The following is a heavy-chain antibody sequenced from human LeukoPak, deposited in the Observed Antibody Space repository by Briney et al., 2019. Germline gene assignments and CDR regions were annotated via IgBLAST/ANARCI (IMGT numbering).Heavy chain of an antibody. CDR1: GGSISSYY. CDR2: LYYSGST. D-gene: IGHD1-7*01. V-gene: IGHV4-59*13. CDR3: AVLGNYALNY. Sequence: TSETLSLTCTVSGGSISSYYWSWIRQPPGKGLEWIGYLYYSGSTNYNPSLKSRVTISVDTSKNQLSLKLGSVTAADTAVYYCAVLGNYALNYWGQGTLVTVSS. J-gene: IGHJ4*02.